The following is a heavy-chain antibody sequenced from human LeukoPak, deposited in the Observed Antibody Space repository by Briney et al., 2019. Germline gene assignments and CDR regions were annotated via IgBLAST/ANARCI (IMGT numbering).Heavy chain of an antibody. Sequence: ASETLSLTCAVYGGSFSGYYWSWIRQPPWKGLEWIGEINHSGSTNYNPSLKSRVTISVDTSKNQFSLKLSSVTAADTAVYYCARGLGLRWQYFDYWGQGTLVTVSS. J-gene: IGHJ4*02. V-gene: IGHV4-34*01. CDR3: ARGLGLRWQYFDY. CDR2: INHSGST. CDR1: GGSFSGYY. D-gene: IGHD4-23*01.